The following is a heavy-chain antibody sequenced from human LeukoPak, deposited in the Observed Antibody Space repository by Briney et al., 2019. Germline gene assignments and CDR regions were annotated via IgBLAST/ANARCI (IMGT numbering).Heavy chain of an antibody. J-gene: IGHJ5*02. D-gene: IGHD6-13*01. CDR1: GCTFAGYY. V-gene: IGHV1-2*02. CDR3: ARDDGDRSSWGTWGFDP. Sequence: GASVKVSCKASGCTFAGYYMHWVRQAPGQGREWMGWINPNSGGTNYAQKFQGRVTMNRDGSISTAYMERSRLRSDAAAVYYCARDDGDRSSWGTWGFDPWGQGTLVTVSS. CDR2: INPNSGGT.